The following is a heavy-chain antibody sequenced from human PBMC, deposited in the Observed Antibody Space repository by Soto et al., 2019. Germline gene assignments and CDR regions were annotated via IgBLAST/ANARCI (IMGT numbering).Heavy chain of an antibody. CDR3: ERDRLALTGVYYCYGMDV. V-gene: IGHV3-21*01. D-gene: IGHD3-10*01. CDR2: ISDSSSYF. J-gene: IGHJ6*02. Sequence: EVQLVESGGGVVKPGGSLRLSCAASGFTFSTHSINWVRQAPGKGLEWVSAISDSSSYFYHEDSVQGRLTISRDNAKTSLSLQINSLRAVDTAVYYRERDRLALTGVYYCYGMDVWGQGSTVTVSS. CDR1: GFTFSTHS.